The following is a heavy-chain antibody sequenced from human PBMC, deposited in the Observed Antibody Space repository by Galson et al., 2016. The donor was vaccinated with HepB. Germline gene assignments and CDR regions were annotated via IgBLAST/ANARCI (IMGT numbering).Heavy chain of an antibody. V-gene: IGHV3-53*01. Sequence: LRLSCAASGFSVNNNYMSWVRQAPGKGLEWVSVIYTGGTTYYADSVKGRFTISRDSSKNTLFLRMSSLRAEDTAVCYCATSERSSSFDYWGQGTLVTVSS. CDR3: ATSERSSSFDY. CDR1: GFSVNNNY. CDR2: IYTGGTT. J-gene: IGHJ4*02. D-gene: IGHD6-6*01.